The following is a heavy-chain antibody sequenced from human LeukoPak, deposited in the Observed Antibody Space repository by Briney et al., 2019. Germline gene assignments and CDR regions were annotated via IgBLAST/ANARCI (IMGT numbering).Heavy chain of an antibody. J-gene: IGHJ4*02. Sequence: ASVKVSCKASGYSFTGSYIHWVRQAPGQGPEWMGVINPSGSSTIYAQKFKGRVTVTKDTSTGTVYMDLSSLRSEDTAVYYCASTKASDWHLTASPLDFWGQGALVSVSS. D-gene: IGHD1-7*01. V-gene: IGHV1-46*01. CDR2: INPSGSST. CDR1: GYSFTGSY. CDR3: ASTKASDWHLTASPLDF.